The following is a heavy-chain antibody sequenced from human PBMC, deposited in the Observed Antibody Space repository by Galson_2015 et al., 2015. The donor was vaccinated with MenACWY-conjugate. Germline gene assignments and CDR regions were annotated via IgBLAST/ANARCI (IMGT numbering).Heavy chain of an antibody. CDR3: AREVMFSRNFYAIDY. D-gene: IGHD1-14*01. CDR1: GDSVSSNSAA. CDR2: TYYKSKWYN. J-gene: IGHJ4*02. Sequence: CAISGDSVSSNSAAWNWIRQSPSRGLEWLGRTYYKSKWYNDYAASVKSRMTIHPDTSKNLISLQLNSVTPEDTAVYYCAREVMFSRNFYAIDYWGPGTRVTVSS. V-gene: IGHV6-1*01.